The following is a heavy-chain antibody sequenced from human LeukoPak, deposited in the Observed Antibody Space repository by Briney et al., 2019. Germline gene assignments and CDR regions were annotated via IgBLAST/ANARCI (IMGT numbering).Heavy chain of an antibody. V-gene: IGHV3-21*01. J-gene: IGHJ3*02. CDR3: ARASDYYGSGGGLAFDI. Sequence: GGSLRLSCAASGFTFSSYSMNWVRQAPGKGLEWVSSISSSSSYIYYADSVKGRFTISRDNAKISLYLQMNSLRAEDTAVYYCARASDYYGSGGGLAFDIWGQGTMVTVSS. CDR1: GFTFSSYS. CDR2: ISSSSSYI. D-gene: IGHD3-10*01.